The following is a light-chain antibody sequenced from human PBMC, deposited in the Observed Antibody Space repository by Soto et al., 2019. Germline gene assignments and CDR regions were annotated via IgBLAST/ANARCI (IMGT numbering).Light chain of an antibody. CDR3: CSYAGSYTFEVV. CDR1: SSDVGGYNY. J-gene: IGLJ2*01. Sequence: QSALTQPRSVSGSPGQSVTISCTGTSSDVGGYNYVSWYQQHPGKAPKLMIYDVSKRPSGVPDRFSGSKSGNTASLTFSGLQAEDEADYYCCSYAGSYTFEVVFGGGTQLTVL. V-gene: IGLV2-11*01. CDR2: DVS.